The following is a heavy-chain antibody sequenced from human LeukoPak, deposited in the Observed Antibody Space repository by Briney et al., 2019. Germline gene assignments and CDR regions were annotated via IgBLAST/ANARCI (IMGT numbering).Heavy chain of an antibody. Sequence: GGSLRLSCAASGLSVSGYWLTWVRQAPGKGLEWVANIKQDGSEKNYVDSVKGRFTISRDNAKNSLYLQMNSLRAEDTAVYYCARDTHCSSTSCYTPDFGYWGQGTLVTVSS. CDR1: GLSVSGYW. CDR2: IKQDGSEK. J-gene: IGHJ4*02. V-gene: IGHV3-7*01. D-gene: IGHD2-2*02. CDR3: ARDTHCSSTSCYTPDFGY.